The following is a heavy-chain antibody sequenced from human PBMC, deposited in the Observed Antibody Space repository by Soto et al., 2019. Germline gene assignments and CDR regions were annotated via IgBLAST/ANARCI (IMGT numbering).Heavy chain of an antibody. Sequence: QLQLQESGPGLVKPSETLSLTCTVSGGSISSSSYYWGWIRQPPGKGLEWIGRIYYSGSTYYNPSLKSRVTISVDTSKNQFSLKLSSLTAADTAVYYCAREQWLVNYFDYWGQGTLVTVSS. CDR3: AREQWLVNYFDY. J-gene: IGHJ4*02. CDR1: GGSISSSSYY. D-gene: IGHD6-19*01. V-gene: IGHV4-39*02. CDR2: IYYSGST.